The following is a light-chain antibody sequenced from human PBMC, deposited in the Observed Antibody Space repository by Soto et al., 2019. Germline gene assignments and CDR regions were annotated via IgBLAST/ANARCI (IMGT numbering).Light chain of an antibody. CDR1: QSLLHSNGYNY. CDR2: LGS. J-gene: IGKJ1*01. CDR3: MQPLQSWT. Sequence: DMVMTQSTLSLPVTPGEPASISCRSSQSLLHSNGYNYLDWYLQKPGQSPQLLIYLGSNRASGVPDRFSGSGSGTDFTLKISRVEAEDVGVYYCMQPLQSWTFGQGTKVDI. V-gene: IGKV2-28*01.